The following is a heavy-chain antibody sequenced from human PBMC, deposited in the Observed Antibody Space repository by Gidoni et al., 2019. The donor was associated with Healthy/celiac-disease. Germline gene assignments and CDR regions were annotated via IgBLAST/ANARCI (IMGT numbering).Heavy chain of an antibody. CDR2: ISYDGSNK. CDR1: GFTFSSYA. V-gene: IGHV3-30-3*01. J-gene: IGHJ5*02. D-gene: IGHD3-10*01. Sequence: QVQLVESGGGVVQPGRSLRLSCAASGFTFSSYAMHWVRQAPGKGLEWVAVISYDGSNKYYADSVNGRFTISRDNSKNTLYLQMNSLRAEDTAVYYCARGPGKDPRGWFDPWGQGTLVTVSS. CDR3: ARGPGKDPRGWFDP.